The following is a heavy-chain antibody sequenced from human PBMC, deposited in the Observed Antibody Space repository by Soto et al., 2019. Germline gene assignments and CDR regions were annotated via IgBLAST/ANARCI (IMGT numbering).Heavy chain of an antibody. CDR2: INAANGNV. D-gene: IGHD6-19*01. J-gene: IGHJ4*02. CDR3: VRIVVADYFDY. Sequence: GASVKVSCKASGYTFSRYGLHWVRQAPGQRLEWMGWINAANGNVKYSQRFQGRITITRDTSASTAYMELSSLRSEDTAVYYCVRIVVADYFDYWGQGTLVTVSS. V-gene: IGHV1-3*01. CDR1: GYTFSRYG.